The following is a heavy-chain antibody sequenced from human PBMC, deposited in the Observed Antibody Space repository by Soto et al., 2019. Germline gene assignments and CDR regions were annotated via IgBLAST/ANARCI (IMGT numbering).Heavy chain of an antibody. D-gene: IGHD6-13*01. V-gene: IGHV3-30*03. CDR1: GFTLNNFA. CDR3: ARDLSTGAADYYFDD. CDR2: ISYDGGDK. Sequence: HPXGSLRLSSAAAGFTLNNFAMHWVRQAPGKGLEWVAVISYDGGDKYYADSVKGRFTISRDNSKNTLYLQMNGLRAEDTAVYYCARDLSTGAADYYFDDWNQGALVTVSS. J-gene: IGHJ4*02.